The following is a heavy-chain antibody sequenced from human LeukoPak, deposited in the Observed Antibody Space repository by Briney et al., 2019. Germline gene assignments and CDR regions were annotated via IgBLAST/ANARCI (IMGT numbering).Heavy chain of an antibody. V-gene: IGHV1-2*02. D-gene: IGHD3-10*01. CDR3: ARDVSMVRRRSPFYYMDV. CDR1: GYTFTGYH. CDR2: INPNSGAT. Sequence: GASVKVSCKASGYTFTGYHIHWVRQAPGQGLEWMGWINPNSGATSYAQKFQGRVTMTSDMSISTAYMELSGLRSDDTAVYYCARDVSMVRRRSPFYYMDVWGKGTTVTISS. J-gene: IGHJ6*03.